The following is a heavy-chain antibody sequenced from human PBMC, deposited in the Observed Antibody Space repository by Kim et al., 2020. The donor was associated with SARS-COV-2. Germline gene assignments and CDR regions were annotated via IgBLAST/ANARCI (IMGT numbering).Heavy chain of an antibody. CDR3: ARDLGDWSGYYVSGYYGMDV. D-gene: IGHD3-3*01. J-gene: IGHJ6*02. Sequence: ASVKVSCKASGYTFTGYYMHWVRQAPGQGLEWMGRINPNSGGTNYAQKFQGRVTMTRDTSISTAYMELSRLRSDDTAVYYCARDLGDWSGYYVSGYYGMDVWGQGTTVTVSS. CDR2: INPNSGGT. V-gene: IGHV1-2*06. CDR1: GYTFTGYY.